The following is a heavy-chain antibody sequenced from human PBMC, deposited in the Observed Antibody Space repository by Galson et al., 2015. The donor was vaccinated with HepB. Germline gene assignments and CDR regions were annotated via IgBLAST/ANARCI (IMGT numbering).Heavy chain of an antibody. CDR3: TTDLWSPQAGRVDY. CDR2: IKSKTDGGTT. V-gene: IGHV3-15*01. CDR1: GFTFSNAW. Sequence: SLRLSCAASGFTFSNAWVSWVRQAPGKGLEWVGRIKSKTDGGTTDYAAPVKGRFTISRDDSKNTLYLQMNSLETEDTAVYYCTTDLWSPQAGRVDYWGQGTLVTVSS. D-gene: IGHD2-21*01. J-gene: IGHJ4*02.